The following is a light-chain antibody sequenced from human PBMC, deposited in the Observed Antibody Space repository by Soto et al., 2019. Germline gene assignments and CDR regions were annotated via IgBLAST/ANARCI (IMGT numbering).Light chain of an antibody. CDR1: QSISSW. CDR3: QQSYSTPRT. V-gene: IGKV1-5*01. Sequence: DVQMNKSPSTLSAYVGDRVTITCRASQSISSWLAWYQQKPGKAPKLLIYDASSLESGVPSRFSGSGSGTDFTLTISSLQPEDFATYYCQQSYSTPRTFGQGAKVDIK. CDR2: DAS. J-gene: IGKJ1*01.